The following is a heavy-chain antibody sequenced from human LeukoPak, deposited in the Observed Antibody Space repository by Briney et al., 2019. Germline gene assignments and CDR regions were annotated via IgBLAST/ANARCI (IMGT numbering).Heavy chain of an antibody. Sequence: TGGSLRLSCAASGFTFSSYWMHWVRQAPGKGLVWVSRFNSDGSNTRYADSVKGRFTISRDNAKNTLYLQMHSLRVEDTAIYYCARGGEGRQLVRMYYYYYYMDVGGKGTTVTVSS. V-gene: IGHV3-74*01. CDR1: GFTFSSYW. J-gene: IGHJ6*03. CDR3: ARGGEGRQLVRMYYYYYYMDV. D-gene: IGHD6-13*01. CDR2: FNSDGSNT.